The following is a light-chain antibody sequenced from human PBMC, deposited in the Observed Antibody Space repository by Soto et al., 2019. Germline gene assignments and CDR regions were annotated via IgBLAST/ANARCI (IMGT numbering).Light chain of an antibody. V-gene: IGKV4-1*01. Sequence: DIVMTQSPASLAVSLGERATINCKSSQSVLYSSNTKNYLAWYQQKPGQPPKLLIYWASTRESGVPDRFSGSGSGTDFTLTISSLQAEDVAVYYCQKYYSTPFTFGQGTRLEIK. J-gene: IGKJ5*01. CDR3: QKYYSTPFT. CDR1: QSVLYSSNTKNY. CDR2: WAS.